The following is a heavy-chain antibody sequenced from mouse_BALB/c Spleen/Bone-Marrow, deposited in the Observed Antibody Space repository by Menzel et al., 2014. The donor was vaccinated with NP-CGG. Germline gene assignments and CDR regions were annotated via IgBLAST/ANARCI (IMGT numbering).Heavy chain of an antibody. CDR3: ARQREVRPYYYAMDY. CDR1: GFTFSSYD. CDR2: ISSGGSYT. V-gene: IGHV5-9-3*01. D-gene: IGHD2-14*01. J-gene: IGHJ4*01. Sequence: EVKLMESGGGLVKPGGSLKLSCAASGFTFSSYDMSWVRQTPEKRLEWVATISSGGSYTYYPDSVKGRFTISRDNAKNTLYLQMSSLRSEDTAMYYCARQREVRPYYYAMDYWGQGTSVTVSS.